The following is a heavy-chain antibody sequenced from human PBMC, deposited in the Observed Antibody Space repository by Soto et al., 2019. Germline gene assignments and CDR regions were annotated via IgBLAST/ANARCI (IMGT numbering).Heavy chain of an antibody. CDR2: ISSSSSTI. CDR1: GFTFSSYS. CDR3: AKGYCSGGSCPYYFDY. D-gene: IGHD2-15*01. J-gene: IGHJ4*02. V-gene: IGHV3-48*02. Sequence: EVQLVESGGGLVQPGGSLRLSCAASGFTFSSYSMNWVRQAPGKGLEWVSYISSSSSTIYYADSVKGRFTISRDNAKNSLYLQMNSLRDEDTAVYYCAKGYCSGGSCPYYFDYWGQGTLVTVSS.